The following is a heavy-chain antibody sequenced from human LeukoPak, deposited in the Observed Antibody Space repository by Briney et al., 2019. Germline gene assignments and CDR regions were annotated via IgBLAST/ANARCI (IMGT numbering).Heavy chain of an antibody. D-gene: IGHD2-2*02. CDR1: GGTFSSYA. J-gene: IGHJ5*02. CDR2: IIPIFGTA. V-gene: IGHV1-69*13. Sequence: SVKVSCKASGGTFSSYAISWVRQAPGQGLEWMGGIIPIFGTANYAQKFQGRVTITADESTSTAYMELSSLRSEDTAVYYCARSDIVVVPAAIPRYNWLDPWGQGTLVTVSS. CDR3: ARSDIVVVPAAIPRYNWLDP.